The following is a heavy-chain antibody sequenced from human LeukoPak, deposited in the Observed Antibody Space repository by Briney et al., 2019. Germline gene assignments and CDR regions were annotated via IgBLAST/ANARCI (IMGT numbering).Heavy chain of an antibody. J-gene: IGHJ6*02. CDR1: GFTFSSYA. CDR2: ISYDGSNK. Sequence: GGSLRLSCAASGFTFSSYAMHWVRQAPGKGLEWVAVISYDGSNKYYADSVKGRFTISRDNSKNTLYLQMNSLRAEDTAVYYCARGRYRTRGPIDHYYYYGMDVWGQGTTVTVSS. V-gene: IGHV3-30-3*01. D-gene: IGHD2-2*01. CDR3: ARGRYRTRGPIDHYYYYGMDV.